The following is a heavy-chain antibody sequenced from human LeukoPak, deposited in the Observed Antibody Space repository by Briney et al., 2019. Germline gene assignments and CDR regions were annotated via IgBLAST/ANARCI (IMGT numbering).Heavy chain of an antibody. CDR3: AREPPGYYYDSSGYGNDAFDI. V-gene: IGHV1-46*01. CDR1: GYTFTSYY. D-gene: IGHD3-22*01. CDR2: INPSGGST. Sequence: ASVKVSCKASGYTFTSYYMHWVRQAPGQGLEWMGIINPSGGSTSYAQKFQGRVTMTRDTSTSTVYMELSSLRSEDTAVYYCAREPPGYYYDSSGYGNDAFDIWGQGTMVTVSS. J-gene: IGHJ3*02.